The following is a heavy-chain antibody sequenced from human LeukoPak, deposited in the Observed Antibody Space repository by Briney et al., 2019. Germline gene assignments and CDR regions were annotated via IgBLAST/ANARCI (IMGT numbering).Heavy chain of an antibody. CDR1: GFTFSSYS. V-gene: IGHV3-21*04. Sequence: GGSLRLSCAASGFTFSSYSMNWVRQAPGKGLEWVSSISSSSYIYYADSVKGRFTISRDNAKNSLYLQMNSLRAEDTAVYYCARERAMVRGVLLFWGQGTLVTVSS. CDR3: ARERAMVRGVLLF. J-gene: IGHJ4*02. CDR2: ISSSSYI. D-gene: IGHD3-10*01.